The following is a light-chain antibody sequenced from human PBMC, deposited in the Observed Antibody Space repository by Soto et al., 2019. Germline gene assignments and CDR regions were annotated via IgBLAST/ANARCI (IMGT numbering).Light chain of an antibody. V-gene: IGKV1-27*01. CDR3: HKYNSLPPT. CDR2: AAS. J-gene: IGKJ4*01. Sequence: DFQLAQSPSSLSPSVGDRVTITCRASQHIMNDLAWYQQKPGKSPRLLISAASTLQSGVPSRFSASGFGTEFTLTISSLQPEDAATYYCHKYNSLPPTFGGGTKVDIK. CDR1: QHIMND.